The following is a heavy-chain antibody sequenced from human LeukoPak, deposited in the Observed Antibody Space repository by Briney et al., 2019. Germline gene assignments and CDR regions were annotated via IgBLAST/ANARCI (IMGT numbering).Heavy chain of an antibody. Sequence: ASLKVSSKASGYTFTSYDINWVRQAPGQGLEWMGWMNPNSGNTGYAQKFQGRVTMTRNTSISTAYMELSSLRSEDTAVYYCARGRGDYYDSSVYCGGWGQGTLVTVSS. J-gene: IGHJ4*02. CDR3: ARGRGDYYDSSVYCGG. D-gene: IGHD3-22*01. CDR2: MNPNSGNT. CDR1: GYTFTSYD. V-gene: IGHV1-8*01.